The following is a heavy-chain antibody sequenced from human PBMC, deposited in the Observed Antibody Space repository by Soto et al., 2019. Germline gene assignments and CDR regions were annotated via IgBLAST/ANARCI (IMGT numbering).Heavy chain of an antibody. V-gene: IGHV3-15*01. J-gene: IGHJ4*02. CDR2: IKSKTDGGAR. CDR3: VEGWNDF. Sequence: EVQLVESGGDLVEPGGSLRLSCVTSGFMFSSAWMSWVRQVPGKGLEWVGRIKSKTDGGARDYAAPVNGRFSISRDDSKSTLYLQMNSLRAEDTALYYCVEGWNDFWGQGTLVTVSS. D-gene: IGHD1-1*01. CDR1: GFMFSSAW.